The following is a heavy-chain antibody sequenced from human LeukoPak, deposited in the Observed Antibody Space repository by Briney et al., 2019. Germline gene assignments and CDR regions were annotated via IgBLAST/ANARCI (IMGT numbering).Heavy chain of an antibody. CDR2: IRSINEDGTT. D-gene: IGHD6-19*01. CDR1: GLTFVNAR. V-gene: IGHV3-15*01. CDR3: ATDGWGTAAY. J-gene: IGHJ4*02. Sequence: GGSLRLSCTVPGLTFVNARMTWVRQAPGKGLEWLGRIRSINEDGTTDYTAAVKGRFTISRDDSKDTLYLQMDSLKVEDTAMYYCATDGWGTAAYWGQGTLVIVSP.